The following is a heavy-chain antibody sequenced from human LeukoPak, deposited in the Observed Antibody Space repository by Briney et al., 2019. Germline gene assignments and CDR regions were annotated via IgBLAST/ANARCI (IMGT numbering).Heavy chain of an antibody. CDR2: INANSGAT. CDR1: GYTFTAHY. V-gene: IGHV1-2*02. CDR3: TREDY. Sequence: GASVKVSCKTSGYTFTAHYMHRVRQAPGQGLEWMGWINANSGATQYAQKFQGRVTITRDTSISTAYMELSRLTSDDTAIYYCTREDYWGQGTLVTVSS. J-gene: IGHJ4*02.